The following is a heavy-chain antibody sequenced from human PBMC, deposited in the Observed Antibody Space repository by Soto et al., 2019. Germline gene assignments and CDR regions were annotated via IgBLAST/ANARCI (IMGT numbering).Heavy chain of an antibody. CDR2: ISAHNGNT. J-gene: IGHJ4*02. D-gene: IGHD1-1*01. Sequence: QVHLVQSGAEVKKPGASVKVSCKGSGYAFTTYGITWVRQAPGQGLECMGWISAHNGNTNYAQKLQGRVTGTRDTSTSTAYMELRSLRSDDTAVYYCARGRYGDYWGQGALVTVSS. CDR3: ARGRYGDY. V-gene: IGHV1-18*01. CDR1: GYAFTTYG.